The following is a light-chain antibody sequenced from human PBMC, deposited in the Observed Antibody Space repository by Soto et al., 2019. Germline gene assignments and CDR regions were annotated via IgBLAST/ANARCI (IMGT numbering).Light chain of an antibody. J-gene: IGKJ3*01. CDR3: QQYTPSPFT. Sequence: EIVLTQSPGTLSLSPGERATLYCRASQSVGSNYLAWYQQKPGQAPRVLIYGASSRATGIPDRFSGSGSGADFTLTTSRLEPEDFAVYYCQQYTPSPFTFGPGTKVDIK. CDR1: QSVGSNY. V-gene: IGKV3-20*01. CDR2: GAS.